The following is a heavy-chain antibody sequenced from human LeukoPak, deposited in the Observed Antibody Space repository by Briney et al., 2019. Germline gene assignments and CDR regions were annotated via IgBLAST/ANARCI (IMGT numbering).Heavy chain of an antibody. CDR1: GYTFTSYY. J-gene: IGHJ6*03. Sequence: ASVKVSCKASGYTFTSYYMHWVRQAPGQGLEWMGIINPSGGSTSYAQKFQGRVTMTRDMSTSTVYMELSSLRSEDTAVYYCARDLTVPYSSSPPGYYYYMDVWGKGTTVTVSS. CDR3: ARDLTVPYSSSPPGYYYYMDV. CDR2: INPSGGST. D-gene: IGHD6-6*01. V-gene: IGHV1-46*01.